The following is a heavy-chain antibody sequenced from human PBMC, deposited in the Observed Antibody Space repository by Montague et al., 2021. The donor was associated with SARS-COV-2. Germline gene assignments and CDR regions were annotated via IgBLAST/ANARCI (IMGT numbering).Heavy chain of an antibody. V-gene: IGHV4-61*08. D-gene: IGHD6-13*01. CDR2: IYYSGST. CDR3: ARVSLAAAATGSDY. CDR1: GGSVSSGGYY. J-gene: IGHJ4*02. Sequence: SETVSLTCTVSGGSVSSGGYYWSWIRQPPGKGLEWIGYIYYSGSTNYNPSLKSRVTISLDTSKNQFSLKLTSVTAADTAVYYRARVSLAAAATGSDYWGQGTLVTVSS.